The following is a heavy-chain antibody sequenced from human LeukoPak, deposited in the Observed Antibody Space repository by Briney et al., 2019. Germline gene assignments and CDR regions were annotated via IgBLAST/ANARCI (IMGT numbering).Heavy chain of an antibody. CDR3: SSVVVVPAATLGDAFDI. Sequence: PGGSLRLSCAASGFTFSSYGMHWVRQAPGKGLEWVAFIRYDGSNKYYADSVKGRFTISRDNSKNTLYLRMNSLRAEDTAVYYCSSVVVVPAATLGDAFDIWGQGTMVTVSS. V-gene: IGHV3-30*02. CDR2: IRYDGSNK. CDR1: GFTFSSYG. J-gene: IGHJ3*02. D-gene: IGHD2-2*01.